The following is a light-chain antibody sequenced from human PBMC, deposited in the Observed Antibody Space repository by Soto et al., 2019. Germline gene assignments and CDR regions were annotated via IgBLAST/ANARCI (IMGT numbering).Light chain of an antibody. CDR2: DAS. CDR3: QQYNSYAWT. V-gene: IGKV1-5*01. Sequence: IQMTQSPSTLSASVGDRVTVTCRASQSISSWLAWYQQKPGKAPKLLIYDASSLESGVPSRFSGSGSGTEFTLTISSLQPDDFATYYCQQYNSYAWTFGQGTKVEIX. J-gene: IGKJ1*01. CDR1: QSISSW.